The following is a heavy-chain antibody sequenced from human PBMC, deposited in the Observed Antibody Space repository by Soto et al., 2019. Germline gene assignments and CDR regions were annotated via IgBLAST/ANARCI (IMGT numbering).Heavy chain of an antibody. J-gene: IGHJ6*02. CDR1: GFTFSDYY. D-gene: IGHD6-19*01. Sequence: QVQLVESGGGLVKPGGSLRLSCAASGFTFSDYYMSWIRQAPGKGLEWVSYISSSGSTIYYADSVKGRFTISRDNAKNSLYLQMNSLRAEDTAVYYCARDYRRQWLLGGYYYYGMDVWGQGTTVTVSS. V-gene: IGHV3-11*01. CDR3: ARDYRRQWLLGGYYYYGMDV. CDR2: ISSSGSTI.